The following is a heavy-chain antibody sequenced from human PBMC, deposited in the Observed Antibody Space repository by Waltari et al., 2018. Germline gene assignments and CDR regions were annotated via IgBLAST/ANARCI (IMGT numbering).Heavy chain of an antibody. Sequence: QVPLHQWGAGLLKPSETLSLTCVVHNGSFSIYYWSWLRQFPGKGLEWIGEINHSGSTNYNPSLNGRVSISVDTSKNQFSLKVTSVTAADTAVYYCVRWYGDYYYYYGMDVWGPGTTVTVSS. D-gene: IGHD4-17*01. CDR2: INHSGST. CDR3: VRWYGDYYYYYGMDV. V-gene: IGHV4-34*01. CDR1: NGSFSIYY. J-gene: IGHJ6*02.